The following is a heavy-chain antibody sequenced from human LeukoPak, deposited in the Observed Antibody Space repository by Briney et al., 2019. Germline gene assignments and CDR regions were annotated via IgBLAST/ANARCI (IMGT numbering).Heavy chain of an antibody. CDR2: IYSDGRT. Sequence: PGGSLRLSCAASGFTVSSSHLTWVRQAPGKGLEWVSLIYSDGRTYYADSVRGRFTISRDNSKNTLYLQMNSLRVEDTAVFYCVRPKHSSISWPHYGMDVWGQGTTVIVSS. J-gene: IGHJ6*02. D-gene: IGHD2-2*01. CDR3: VRPKHSSISWPHYGMDV. V-gene: IGHV3-66*04. CDR1: GFTVSSSH.